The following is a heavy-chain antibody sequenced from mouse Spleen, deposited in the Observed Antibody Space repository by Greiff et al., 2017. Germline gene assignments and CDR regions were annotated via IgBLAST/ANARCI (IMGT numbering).Heavy chain of an antibody. CDR1: GFTFSSYA. J-gene: IGHJ2*01. CDR2: ISSGGST. CDR3: ANYDYGFDY. Sequence: EVKVVESGGGLVKPGGSLKLSCAASGFTFSSYAMSWVRQTPEKRLEWVASISSGGSTYYPDSVKGRFTISRDNARNILYLQMSSLRSEDTAMYYCANYDYGFDYWGQGTTLTVSS. D-gene: IGHD2-4*01. V-gene: IGHV5-6-5*01.